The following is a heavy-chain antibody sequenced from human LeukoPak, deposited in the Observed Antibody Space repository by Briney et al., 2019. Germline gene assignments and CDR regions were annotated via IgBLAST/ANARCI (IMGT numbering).Heavy chain of an antibody. V-gene: IGHV3-66*01. CDR2: IYSGGST. CDR1: GFTVSSNY. J-gene: IGHJ4*02. CDR3: ARVSYDYVWGSYRPSLYYFDY. D-gene: IGHD3-16*02. Sequence: GGSLRLSCAASGFTVSSNYMSWVRQAPGKGLEWVSVIYSGGSTYYADSVKGRFTISRDNSKNTLYLQMNSLRAEDTAVYYCARVSYDYVWGSYRPSLYYFDYWGQGTLVTVSS.